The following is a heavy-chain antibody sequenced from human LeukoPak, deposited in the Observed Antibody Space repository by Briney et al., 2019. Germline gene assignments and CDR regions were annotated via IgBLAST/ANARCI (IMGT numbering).Heavy chain of an antibody. V-gene: IGHV4-38-2*01. CDR2: VYHSGST. CDR1: AYSISSTYY. Sequence: PSETLSLTCAVSAYSISSTYYWGWIRQPPGKGLEWIGNVYHSGSTFYNPSLRSRVSISVDTSRNQFSLKLSSVTAADTAVYYCARVRMDRHYSYGSGDGSYYYYYYMDVWGKGTTVTVSS. D-gene: IGHD3-10*01. CDR3: ARVRMDRHYSYGSGDGSYYYYYYMDV. J-gene: IGHJ6*03.